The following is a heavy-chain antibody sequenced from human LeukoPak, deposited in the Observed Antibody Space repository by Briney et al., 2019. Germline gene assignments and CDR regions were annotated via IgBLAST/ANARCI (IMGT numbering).Heavy chain of an antibody. CDR3: ARDADTAMVIGYYFDY. CDR1: GFTFSSYA. Sequence: GRSLRLSCAASGFTFSSYAMHWVRQAPGKGLEWGAVISYDGSNKYYADSVKGLFTISRDNSKTTLYLQMNSMRAEDTAVYYCARDADTAMVIGYYFDYWGQGNPVTVSS. CDR2: ISYDGSNK. D-gene: IGHD5-18*01. V-gene: IGHV3-30-3*01. J-gene: IGHJ4*02.